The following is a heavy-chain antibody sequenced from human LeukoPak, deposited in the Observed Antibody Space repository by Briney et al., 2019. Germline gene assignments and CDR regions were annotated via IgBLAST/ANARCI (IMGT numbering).Heavy chain of an antibody. CDR3: ARVARGYCSGGSCYFGY. J-gene: IGHJ4*02. CDR2: INPNSGNT. D-gene: IGHD2-15*01. CDR1: GYTFTGYY. Sequence: ASVKVSCKASGYTFTGYYMHWVRQAPGQGLEWMGWINPNSGNTGYAQKFQGRVTMTRNTSISTAYMELSSLRSEDTAVYYCARVARGYCSGGSCYFGYWGQGTLVTVSS. V-gene: IGHV1-8*02.